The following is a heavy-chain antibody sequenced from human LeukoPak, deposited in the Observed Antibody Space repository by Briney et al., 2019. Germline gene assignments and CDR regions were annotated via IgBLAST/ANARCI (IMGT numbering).Heavy chain of an antibody. V-gene: IGHV3-48*01. D-gene: IGHD6-19*01. CDR2: ISSSSSTI. CDR3: ARDGLYSSGWDDAFDI. J-gene: IGHJ3*02. Sequence: PGGSLRLSCAASVFTFSSYSMNWVRQAPGKGLEGVSYISSSSSTIYYADSVKGRFTLSRDNAKTSLYLQMNSLRAEDTAVYYCARDGLYSSGWDDAFDIWGQGTMFTVSS. CDR1: VFTFSSYS.